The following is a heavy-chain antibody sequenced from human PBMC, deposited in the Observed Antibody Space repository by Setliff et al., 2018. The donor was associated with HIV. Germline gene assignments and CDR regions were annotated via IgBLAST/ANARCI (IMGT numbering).Heavy chain of an antibody. Sequence: SVKVSCKASGGTFRGFGISWVVQAPGQGLEWMGQIIPIFGTPRYARKFQGRVTITADESTSTVYMELSSLRSEDTAVYYCATNPEMATINYYYYYMDVWGKGTTVTSP. V-gene: IGHV1-69*13. CDR3: ATNPEMATINYYYYYMDV. CDR1: GGTFRGFG. CDR2: IIPIFGTP. J-gene: IGHJ6*03. D-gene: IGHD5-12*01.